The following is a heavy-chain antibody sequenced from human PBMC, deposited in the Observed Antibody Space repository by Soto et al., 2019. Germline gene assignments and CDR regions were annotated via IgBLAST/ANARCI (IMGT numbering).Heavy chain of an antibody. D-gene: IGHD3-9*01. Sequence: PGGSLRLSCAASGFTFSSYWMHWVRQAPGKGLVWVSRINSDGSSTNYADSVKGRFTISRDNAKNTLYLQMNSLTAEDTAVYYCARVLAVPGSPILGYWGQGTLVTVSS. CDR1: GFTFSSYW. CDR3: ARVLAVPGSPILGY. V-gene: IGHV3-74*01. J-gene: IGHJ4*02. CDR2: INSDGSST.